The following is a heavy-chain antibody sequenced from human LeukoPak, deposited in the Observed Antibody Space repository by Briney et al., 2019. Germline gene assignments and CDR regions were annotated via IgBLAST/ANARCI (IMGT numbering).Heavy chain of an antibody. Sequence: SQTLSLTCTASGGSISSGSYYWNWIRQPAGKGLEWIGRIYTSGSTNYNPSLKSRVTISVDTSKNQFSLKLSSVTAADTAVYYCATDNYYYYGMDVWGQGTTVTVSS. CDR2: IYTSGST. J-gene: IGHJ6*02. CDR1: GGSISSGSYY. V-gene: IGHV4-61*02. CDR3: ATDNYYYYGMDV.